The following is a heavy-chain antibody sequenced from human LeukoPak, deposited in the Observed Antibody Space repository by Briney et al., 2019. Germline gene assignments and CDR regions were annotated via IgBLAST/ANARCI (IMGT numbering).Heavy chain of an antibody. CDR2: MHPNSDDT. D-gene: IGHD2-2*01. CDR1: GYTFTNND. V-gene: IGHV1-8*01. CDR3: ARALLVVPAASYAFDI. Sequence: GASVKVSCKASGYTFTNNDIHWVRQATGQGLEWMGWMHPNSDDTGYAQKFQGRVTMTRDTSTSTVYMELSSLRSEDTAVYYCARALLVVPAASYAFDIWGQGTMVTVSS. J-gene: IGHJ3*02.